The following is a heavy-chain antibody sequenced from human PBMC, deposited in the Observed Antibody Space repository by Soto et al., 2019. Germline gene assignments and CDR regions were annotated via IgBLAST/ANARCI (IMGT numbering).Heavy chain of an antibody. Sequence: QVQLVESGGGVVQPGRSLRLSCAASGFTFSSYGMHWVRQAPGKGLECVAVILYDGSNKYYADSVKGRFTNSRDNSKNTLYLKLNSLRAEDTAVYYCARDGSINHYYYYGMDVWGQGPTVTASS. CDR1: GFTFSSYG. J-gene: IGHJ6*02. CDR2: ILYDGSNK. CDR3: ARDGSINHYYYYGMDV. D-gene: IGHD6-13*01. V-gene: IGHV3-33*01.